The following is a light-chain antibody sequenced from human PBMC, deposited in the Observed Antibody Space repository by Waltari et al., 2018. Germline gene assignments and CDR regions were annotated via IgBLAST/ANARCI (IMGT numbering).Light chain of an antibody. CDR3: QQYDAWPPGMYS. V-gene: IGKV3-15*01. Sequence: EIVMTQPPASRPVSPGARTTLPCRASESVRSKVAWYQQKPGQAPRLLIFGAGTRATGIPARFSGSGSGPAFTLTISSLLPEDFAVYYCQQYDAWPPGMYSFGQGTKLEIK. CDR1: ESVRSK. CDR2: GAG. J-gene: IGKJ2*03.